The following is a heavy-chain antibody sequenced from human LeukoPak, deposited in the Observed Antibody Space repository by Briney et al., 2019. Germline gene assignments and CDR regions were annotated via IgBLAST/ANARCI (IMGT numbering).Heavy chain of an antibody. CDR2: IYYSGST. V-gene: IGHV4-59*11. Sequence: SETLSLTCTVSGGSISSHYWSWIRQPPGKGLEWIGYIYYSGSTNYNPSLKSQVTISVDTSKNQFSLKLSSVTAADTAVYYCAGGTRYYYYYMDVWGKGTTVTVSS. CDR1: GGSISSHY. D-gene: IGHD3-16*01. CDR3: AGGTRYYYYYMDV. J-gene: IGHJ6*03.